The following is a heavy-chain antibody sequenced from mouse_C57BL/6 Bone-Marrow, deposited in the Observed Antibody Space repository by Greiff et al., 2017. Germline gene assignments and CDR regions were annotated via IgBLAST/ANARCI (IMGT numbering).Heavy chain of an antibody. Sequence: QVQLQQPGAELVKPGASVKLSCKASGYTFTSYWMHWVKQRPGQGLEWIGMIHPNSGSTNYNEKFKSKATLTVDKSSSTAYMQLSSLTSEDSAVYYCARWGGYRAMDYWGQGTSVTVSS. D-gene: IGHD1-1*02. CDR2: IHPNSGST. V-gene: IGHV1-64*01. J-gene: IGHJ4*01. CDR3: ARWGGYRAMDY. CDR1: GYTFTSYW.